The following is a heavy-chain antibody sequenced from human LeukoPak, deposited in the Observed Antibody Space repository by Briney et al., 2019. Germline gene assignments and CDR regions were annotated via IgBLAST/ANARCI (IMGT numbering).Heavy chain of an antibody. J-gene: IGHJ4*02. CDR3: ARDPPVAGTS. CDR2: IYHSGST. Sequence: PSETLSLTCAVSGGSISSGGYSWSWIRQPPGKGLEWIGYIYHSGSTYYNPSLKSRVTISVDRSKNQFSLKLSSVTAADTAVYYCARDPPVAGTSWGQGTLVTVSS. CDR1: GGSISSGGYS. V-gene: IGHV4-30-2*01. D-gene: IGHD6-19*01.